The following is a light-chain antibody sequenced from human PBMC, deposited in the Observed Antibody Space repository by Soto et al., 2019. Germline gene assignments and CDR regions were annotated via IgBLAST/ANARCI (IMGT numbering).Light chain of an antibody. Sequence: QSALTQPASVSGSPGQSITISCTGTSSDVGGSNSVSWYQQHPGQAPKLMISEVNNRPSGVSNRFSGSKSGNTASLTISGLQAEDEADYYCSSSTSGSTPFVFGAGTKVTAL. CDR2: EVN. J-gene: IGLJ1*01. CDR3: SSSTSGSTPFV. CDR1: SSDVGGSNS. V-gene: IGLV2-14*01.